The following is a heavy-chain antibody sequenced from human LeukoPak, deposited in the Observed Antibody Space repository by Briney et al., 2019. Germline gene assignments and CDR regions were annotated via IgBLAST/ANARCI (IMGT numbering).Heavy chain of an antibody. J-gene: IGHJ4*02. Sequence: ASVKVSCKASGYTFTSYGISWVRQAPGQGLEWMGWISPYNANTDYAQKLQGRVTLTTDTSTSTAYMELRSLGSDDTAVYYCARDYYDSSGQYYFDYWGQGTLVIVSS. CDR3: ARDYYDSSGQYYFDY. V-gene: IGHV1-18*01. D-gene: IGHD3-22*01. CDR2: ISPYNANT. CDR1: GYTFTSYG.